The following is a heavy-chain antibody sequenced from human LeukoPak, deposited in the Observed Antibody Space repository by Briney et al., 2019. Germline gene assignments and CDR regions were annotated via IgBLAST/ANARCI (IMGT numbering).Heavy chain of an antibody. Sequence: GGSLRLSCAASGFTFSSYAMSWVRQAPGKGLEWVSSISGSGGSTYYADSVKGRFTISRDNSKNTLYLQMNSLRAEDTAVYYCAKDYDFWSGYLSWGQGTLVTVSS. J-gene: IGHJ5*02. CDR2: ISGSGGST. V-gene: IGHV3-23*01. CDR1: GFTFSSYA. D-gene: IGHD3-3*01. CDR3: AKDYDFWSGYLS.